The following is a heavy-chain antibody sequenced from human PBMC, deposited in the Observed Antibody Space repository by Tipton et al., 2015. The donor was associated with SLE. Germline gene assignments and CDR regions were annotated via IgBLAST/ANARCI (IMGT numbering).Heavy chain of an antibody. CDR3: ARGPPVASYYYHMNV. Sequence: TLSLTCTVSGPSLSSSTYDWGWIRQPAGKGLEWIGRIFTNGNTNYKPSLKSRVTISVDTSKNQFSLKLSSVTAADTAVYYCARGPPVASYYYHMNVWGKGTTVAVSS. CDR1: GPSLSSSTYD. J-gene: IGHJ6*03. V-gene: IGHV4-61*02. CDR2: IFTNGNT.